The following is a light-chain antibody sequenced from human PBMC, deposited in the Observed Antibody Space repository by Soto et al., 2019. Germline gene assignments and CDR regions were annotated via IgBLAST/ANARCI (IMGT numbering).Light chain of an antibody. CDR1: NIGSKT. J-gene: IGLJ2*01. Sequence: SYELTQPPSVSVAPGQTARLTCGGSNIGSKTVHWYQQKPGQAPVLVVYDDADRPSGIPERFSGSNSGNTAALTISRVEAGHEADYYCQVWDANTDHLVFGGGTKLTVL. CDR2: DDA. V-gene: IGLV3-21*02. CDR3: QVWDANTDHLV.